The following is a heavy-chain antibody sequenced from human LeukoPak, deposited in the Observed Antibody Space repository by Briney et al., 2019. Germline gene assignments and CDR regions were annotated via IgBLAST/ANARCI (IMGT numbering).Heavy chain of an antibody. Sequence: SETLSLTCAVYGESLNSYYWSWVRQPPGGGLEWIGEIYESGTTEYNPSLKSRVTISMVPSKQQFSPSLSSVTAADTAVYYCARGAWATRLGSWGLGTPVIVSS. V-gene: IGHV4-34*01. D-gene: IGHD2-15*01. CDR1: GESLNSYY. J-gene: IGHJ4*02. CDR3: ARGAWATRLGS. CDR2: IYESGTT.